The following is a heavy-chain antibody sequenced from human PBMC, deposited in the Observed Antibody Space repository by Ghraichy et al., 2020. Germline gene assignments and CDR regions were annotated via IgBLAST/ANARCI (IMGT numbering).Heavy chain of an antibody. Sequence: GESLNISCAASGFTFSSYAMSWVRQAPGKGLEWVSAISGSGGSTYYADSVKGRFTISRDNSKNTLYLQMNSLRAEDTAVYYCAKDLTSFDYWGQGTLVTVSS. J-gene: IGHJ4*02. CDR1: GFTFSSYA. CDR3: AKDLTSFDY. D-gene: IGHD2-2*01. V-gene: IGHV3-23*01. CDR2: ISGSGGST.